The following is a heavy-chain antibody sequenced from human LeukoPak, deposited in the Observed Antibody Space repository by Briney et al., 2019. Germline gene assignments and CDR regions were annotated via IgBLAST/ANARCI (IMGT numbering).Heavy chain of an antibody. CDR1: GGSISSGSYY. CDR2: IYTCGST. D-gene: IGHD5-12*01. J-gene: IGHJ4*02. CDR3: ARTGLRFDY. Sequence: SETLSLTCTVSGGSISSGSYYWSWIRQPAGKGLEWIGRIYTCGSTNYNPSLKSRVTISVDTSKNQFSLKLSSVTAADTAVYYCARTGLRFDYWGQGTLVTVSS. V-gene: IGHV4-61*02.